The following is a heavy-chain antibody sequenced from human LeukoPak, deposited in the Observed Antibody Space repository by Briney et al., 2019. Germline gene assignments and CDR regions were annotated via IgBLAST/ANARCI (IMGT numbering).Heavy chain of an antibody. Sequence: GGSLRLSCAASGFTFSNYAMTWVRQAPGKGLEWVSAISGSGRSTEYADSVKGRFTISRDNGKNSLDLQMNSLRADDTAFYYCARDTLGEGEDANYAVYYFDYWGQGTVVTVSS. J-gene: IGHJ4*02. CDR3: ARDTLGEGEDANYAVYYFDY. CDR1: GFTFSNYA. D-gene: IGHD4/OR15-4a*01. V-gene: IGHV3-23*01. CDR2: ISGSGRST.